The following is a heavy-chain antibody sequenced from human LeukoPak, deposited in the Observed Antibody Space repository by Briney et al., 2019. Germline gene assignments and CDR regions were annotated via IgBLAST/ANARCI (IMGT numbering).Heavy chain of an antibody. J-gene: IGHJ6*03. CDR2: ISYSWST. CDR1: GGPISSYY. Sequence: SETLSLTCTVSGGPISSYYWNWIRQPPGKGLEWIGSISYSWSTKYNPSLESRVTISVDTSKNQISLKLSSVTAADTTVYYCARAPQRWYSYGSYTYYYMDVWGKGTTVTVSS. V-gene: IGHV4-59*01. D-gene: IGHD5-18*01. CDR3: ARAPQRWYSYGSYTYYYMDV.